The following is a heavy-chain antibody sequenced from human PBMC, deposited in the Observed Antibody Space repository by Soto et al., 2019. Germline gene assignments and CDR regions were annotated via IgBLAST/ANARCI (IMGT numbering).Heavy chain of an antibody. CDR1: GYTFTSYG. D-gene: IGHD3-22*01. V-gene: IGHV1-18*01. CDR3: ARAPLYYYASSGYYTPGGDY. Sequence: QVQLVQSGAEVKKPGASVKVSCKASGYTFTSYGISWVRQAPGQGLEWMGWISAYNGNTNYAQKLQGRVTMTTDTATSKGYMELRSLRSDDTAVYYCARAPLYYYASSGYYTPGGDYWGQGTLVTVSS. J-gene: IGHJ4*02. CDR2: ISAYNGNT.